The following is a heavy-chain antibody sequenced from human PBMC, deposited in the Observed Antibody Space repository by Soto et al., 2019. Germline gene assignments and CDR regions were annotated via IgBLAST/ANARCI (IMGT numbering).Heavy chain of an antibody. CDR1: GGTFSSYA. Sequence: SVKVSCKASGGTFSSYAISWVRQAPGQGLEWMGGVIPIFGTANYAQKFQGRVTITADKSTSTAYMELSSLRSEDTAVYYCARADYRYYYYGMDVWGQGTTVTVSS. CDR3: ARADYRYYYYGMDV. J-gene: IGHJ6*02. V-gene: IGHV1-69*06. CDR2: VIPIFGTA. D-gene: IGHD4-4*01.